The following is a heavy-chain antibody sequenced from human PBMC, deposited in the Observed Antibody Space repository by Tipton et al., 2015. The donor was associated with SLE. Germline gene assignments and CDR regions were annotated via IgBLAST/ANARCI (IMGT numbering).Heavy chain of an antibody. J-gene: IGHJ4*02. V-gene: IGHV3-74*01. D-gene: IGHD5-24*01. Sequence: GSLRLSCAASGFTFSHYWIHWVRQAPGKGLEWVSRVNTDGSNGDYADSVKGRFTISRDNAKNTVYLQMNTLRAEDTAVYFCGLYGIGSIIIDYWGEGTLVTVSS. CDR1: GFTFSHYW. CDR3: GLYGIGSIIIDY. CDR2: VNTDGSNG.